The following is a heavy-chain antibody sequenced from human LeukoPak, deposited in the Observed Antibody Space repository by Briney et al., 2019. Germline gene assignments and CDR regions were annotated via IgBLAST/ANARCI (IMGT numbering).Heavy chain of an antibody. CDR2: ISSSSTI. CDR3: ARSGDY. J-gene: IGHJ4*02. V-gene: IGHV3-48*01. CDR1: GFTFSSSP. Sequence: GGSLRLSCAASGFTFSSSPMNWVRQAPGKGLEWVSYISSSSTIYYEDSVKGRFTISRDNAKNSLYLQMNSLRVEDTAVYYCARSGDYWGQGTLVTVSS.